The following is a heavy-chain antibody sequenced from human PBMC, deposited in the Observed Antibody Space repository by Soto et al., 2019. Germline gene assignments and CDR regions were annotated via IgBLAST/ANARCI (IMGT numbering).Heavy chain of an antibody. D-gene: IGHD6-19*01. Sequence: VQLVESGGGVVQPGRSLRLSCAASGFTFSDYAMHWVRQAPGKGLEWVAVVSHDGRNTHYADSVKGRFTISRDSSKNTVSVEMTSLRAEDTAVYYWAKGGRQWLVTSGFNYWGQGALVTVSS. CDR2: VSHDGRNT. V-gene: IGHV3-30*18. CDR1: GFTFSDYA. J-gene: IGHJ4*02. CDR3: AKGGRQWLVTSGFNY.